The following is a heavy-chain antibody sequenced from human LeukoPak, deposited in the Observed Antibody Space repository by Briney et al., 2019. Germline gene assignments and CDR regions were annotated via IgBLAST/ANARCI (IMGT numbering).Heavy chain of an antibody. D-gene: IGHD2-8*01. CDR1: GASFNTYY. V-gene: IGHV4-34*01. Sequence: PSETLSLTCAVYGASFNTYYWTWIRQSPDKGLEWIGEVNHDGDTNVNPSLRSRVVMSVDASKNQFSLKLTSVTATDTAVYFCARGPVALPNDRLNLFFDFWGQGTLVTVSS. J-gene: IGHJ5*01. CDR3: ARGPVALPNDRLNLFFDF. CDR2: VNHDGDT.